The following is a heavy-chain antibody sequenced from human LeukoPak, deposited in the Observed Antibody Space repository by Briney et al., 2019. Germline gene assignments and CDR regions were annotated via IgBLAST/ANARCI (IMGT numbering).Heavy chain of an antibody. V-gene: IGHV3-23*01. J-gene: IGHJ6*02. CDR2: LSGSGGGT. D-gene: IGHD6-19*01. CDR3: AKGGWRTGDGMNV. Sequence: GGSLRLSWAASGFTFSSYTQNWVRQAPGKGLEWVSALSGSGGGTYYADSVKGRFTISRDNSKNTLYLQMNSLRVDDTAVYYCAKGGWRTGDGMNVWGQGATVTVSS. CDR1: GFTFSSYT.